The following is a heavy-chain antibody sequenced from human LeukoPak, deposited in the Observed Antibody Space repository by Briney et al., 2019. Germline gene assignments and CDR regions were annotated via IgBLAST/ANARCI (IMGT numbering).Heavy chain of an antibody. D-gene: IGHD3-22*01. CDR2: ISSSSSTI. CDR3: ARAGYYDIYDYYFYMDV. CDR1: GLTISSYS. J-gene: IGHJ6*03. V-gene: IGHV3-48*01. Sequence: GGSLRLSCAASGLTISSYSMNRVRQAPGKGLQWVSYISSSSSTIYYADSVKGRFTISRDNAKNSLYLQMNSLRAEDTAVYYCARAGYYDIYDYYFYMDVWGKGTTVTISS.